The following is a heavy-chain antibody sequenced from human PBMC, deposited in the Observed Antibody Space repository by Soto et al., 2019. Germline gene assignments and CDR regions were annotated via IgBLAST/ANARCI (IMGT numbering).Heavy chain of an antibody. CDR1: GFTFSSYW. CDR2: INDDWRRT. D-gene: IGHD4-4*01. Sequence: GGSLRLSCAASGFTFSSYWMHWVRQAPGKGLEWVSRINDDWRRTSYADSVKGRFTISRDNAKNTPYLQMNSLRDDDTAIYYCARRHRPSYTSDYWGQGTLVTVSS. CDR3: ARRHRPSYTSDY. V-gene: IGHV3-74*01. J-gene: IGHJ4*02.